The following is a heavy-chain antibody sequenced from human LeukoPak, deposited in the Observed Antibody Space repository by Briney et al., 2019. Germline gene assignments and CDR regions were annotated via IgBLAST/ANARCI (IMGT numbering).Heavy chain of an antibody. CDR3: ARVKVLRFLEGPLD. CDR2: IIPIFGTA. J-gene: IGHJ4*02. V-gene: IGHV1-69*05. D-gene: IGHD3-3*01. Sequence: GASVKVSCKASGGTFSSYAISWVRQDPGQGLEWMGGIIPIFGTANYAQKLQGRVTITTDESTSTAYMELSSLRSEDTAVYYCARVKVLRFLEGPLDWGQGTLVSVSS. CDR1: GGTFSSYA.